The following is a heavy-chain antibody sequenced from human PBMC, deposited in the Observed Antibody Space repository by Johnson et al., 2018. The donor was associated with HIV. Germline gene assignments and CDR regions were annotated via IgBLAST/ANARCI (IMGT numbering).Heavy chain of an antibody. CDR2: ISYDGSNQ. CDR1: GFTFSSYA. Sequence: QVQLVESGGDLLQPGGSLRLSCAASGFTFSSYAMSWVHQAPGKGLEWVAVISYDGSNQYYADSVKGRFTISRDNSKNTLSLQMDSLRPEDTAVYYCARDPAYSSTWEGAFDVWGQGTMVTVSS. J-gene: IGHJ3*01. D-gene: IGHD6-19*01. CDR3: ARDPAYSSTWEGAFDV. V-gene: IGHV3-30*04.